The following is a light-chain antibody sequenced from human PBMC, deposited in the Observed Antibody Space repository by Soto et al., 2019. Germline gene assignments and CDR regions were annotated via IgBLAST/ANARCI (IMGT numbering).Light chain of an antibody. CDR3: CSYAGTYTFRVI. CDR1: SSDIGRYTY. Sequence: QSALAQPRSVSGSPGQSVTISCTGTSSDIGRYTYVSWYQQHPGKAPKLIIYDVSQRPSGVPDRFSGSKSGNTASLTISGLQAEDEADYYCCSYAGTYTFRVIFGGGTKVTVL. CDR2: DVS. V-gene: IGLV2-11*01. J-gene: IGLJ2*01.